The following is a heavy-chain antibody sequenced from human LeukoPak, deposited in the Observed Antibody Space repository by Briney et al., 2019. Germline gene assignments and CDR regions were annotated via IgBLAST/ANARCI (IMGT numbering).Heavy chain of an antibody. CDR2: ISGSAGDR. CDR3: ARSQSSSLIDY. J-gene: IGHJ4*02. D-gene: IGHD6-13*01. CDR1: GFTFSSYA. Sequence: GSLRLSCAASGFTFSSYAMSWVRQAPGKGLEWVSAISGSAGDRYYADSGKGRFTISRDNSKNTLYLQMNSLRAEDTAVYFCARSQSSSLIDYWGLGTLVTVSS. V-gene: IGHV3-23*01.